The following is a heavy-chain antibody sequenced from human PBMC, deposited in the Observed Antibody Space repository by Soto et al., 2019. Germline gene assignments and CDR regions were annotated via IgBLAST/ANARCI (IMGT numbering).Heavy chain of an antibody. CDR1: GGSGSRDSF. CDR3: AADRGNSSSWQLDY. V-gene: IGHV4-30-4*01. Sequence: QVQLQESGPGLVRPSQTLSLTCTVSGGSGSRDSFWNWIRQSPGKGLEWIGYVYSSGNTFYSPSLKDPAPTXLXTXXNQFSLKLRSVTAADTAVYSCAADRGNSSSWQLDYWGQGALVTVSS. CDR2: VYSSGNT. J-gene: IGHJ4*02. D-gene: IGHD6-13*01.